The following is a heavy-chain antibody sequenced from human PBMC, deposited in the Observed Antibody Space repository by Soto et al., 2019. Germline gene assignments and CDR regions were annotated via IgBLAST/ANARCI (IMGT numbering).Heavy chain of an antibody. J-gene: IGHJ4*02. CDR2: ISNNADAT. CDR1: GINFRSFA. CDR3: ALLALGFGEFGRGY. V-gene: IGHV3-23*01. D-gene: IGHD3-10*01. Sequence: EVHLSESGGGVTQPGGSLRLSCAAPGINFRSFAMSWVRQAPGKGLQWVASISNNADATYYADSVKGRFHISRDNSKKTVCLEMNSLRVEDTAVYYCALLALGFGEFGRGYWGQGALVTVSS.